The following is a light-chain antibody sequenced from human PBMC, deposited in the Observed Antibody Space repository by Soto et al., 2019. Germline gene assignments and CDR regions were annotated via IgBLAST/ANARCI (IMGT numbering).Light chain of an antibody. Sequence: QSALTQPASVSGSPGQSITISCTGTSSDVGGYNSVSWYRQDPGKAPKLMIYDVTNRPSGVSNRFSGSKSGNTASLTISGLQAEDEADYYCSLFTISITDGVGTGTKVTVL. CDR2: DVT. J-gene: IGLJ1*01. CDR3: SLFTISITDG. CDR1: SSDVGGYNS. V-gene: IGLV2-14*01.